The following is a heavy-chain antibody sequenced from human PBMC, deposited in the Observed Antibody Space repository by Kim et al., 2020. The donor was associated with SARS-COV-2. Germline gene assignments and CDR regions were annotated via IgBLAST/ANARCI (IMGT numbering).Heavy chain of an antibody. CDR3: ARDGVGPAKGDY. CDR2: K. Sequence: KYYVDSVRGRFTISRDNANNFLYLQMNSLRDEDTAVYYCARDGVGPAKGDYWGQGTLVTVSS. V-gene: IGHV3-7*01. J-gene: IGHJ4*02. D-gene: IGHD2-15*01.